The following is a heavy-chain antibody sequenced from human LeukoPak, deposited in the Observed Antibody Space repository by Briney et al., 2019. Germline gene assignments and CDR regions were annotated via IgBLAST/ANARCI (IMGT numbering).Heavy chain of an antibody. J-gene: IGHJ4*02. CDR2: TNSDGSST. V-gene: IGHV3-74*01. Sequence: GGSLRLSCAASGLTFTRDWMHWVRHAPGKGLVWVSRTNSDGSSTLYADSVKGRFTISRDNAKNTLYLKMNSLRAEDTAVYYCARDGSHGDFDYWGQGTLVTVSS. D-gene: IGHD3-16*01. CDR1: GLTFTRDW. CDR3: ARDGSHGDFDY.